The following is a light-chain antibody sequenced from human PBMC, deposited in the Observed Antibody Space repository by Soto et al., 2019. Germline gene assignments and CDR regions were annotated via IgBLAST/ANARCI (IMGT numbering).Light chain of an antibody. Sequence: QSALTQPPSASGSPGQSVTISCAGTSSDIGLYNYVSWYQHHPGKAPKLIIYEVSKRPSGVPDRFSGSKSGNTASLTVSGLQAEDEADYYCSSYAVDINFDVFGGGTKLTVL. CDR1: SSDIGLYNY. V-gene: IGLV2-8*01. J-gene: IGLJ3*02. CDR3: SSYAVDINFDV. CDR2: EVS.